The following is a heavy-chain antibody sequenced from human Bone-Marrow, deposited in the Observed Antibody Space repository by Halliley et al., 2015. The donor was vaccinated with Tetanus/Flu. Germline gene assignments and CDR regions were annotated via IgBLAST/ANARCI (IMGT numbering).Heavy chain of an antibody. D-gene: IGHD1-26*01. Sequence: QLVQSGAEVKKPGESLKISCKVSGYTFTNYWIGWVRQMPGKGLEWMGIIYPGDSDATYSPSFQGQVTISADKSISTAYLQWSSLRAADTAIYYCARLRATGSFAYFDCWGQGTLVTVSS. V-gene: IGHV5-51*03. J-gene: IGHJ4*02. CDR1: GYTFTNYW. CDR2: IYPGDSDA. CDR3: ARLRATGSFAYFDC.